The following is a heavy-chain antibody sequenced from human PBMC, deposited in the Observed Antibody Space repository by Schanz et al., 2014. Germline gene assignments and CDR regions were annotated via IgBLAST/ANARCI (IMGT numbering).Heavy chain of an antibody. CDR1: GGTFSSDT. V-gene: IGHV1-69*08. D-gene: IGHD2-21*01. Sequence: QVHLVQSGAEVKKPGSSVKVSCKASGGTFSSDTFSWVRQVPGQGLEWLGRIMPLRGIGNNAWKFQDRLTITADTSTTTAYMELSGLRSEDTAVYYCARDRLECGAECYSVEVFEIWGQGTLVIVSS. J-gene: IGHJ4*02. CDR3: ARDRLECGAECYSVEVFEI. CDR2: IMPLRGIG.